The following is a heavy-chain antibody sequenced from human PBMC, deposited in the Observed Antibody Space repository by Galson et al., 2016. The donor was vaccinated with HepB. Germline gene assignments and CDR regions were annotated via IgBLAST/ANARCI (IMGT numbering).Heavy chain of an antibody. CDR2: IHYSGST. D-gene: IGHD6-13*01. Sequence: SETLSLTCTVSGGSIGNYYWHWIRQPPGKGLEWIGYIHYSGSTSYYPSLKSRATISVDTSKNQFSLRLSSVTAADTAVYYCAREYSSFDYWGQGIPITVSS. V-gene: IGHV4-59*01. CDR3: AREYSSFDY. CDR1: GGSIGNYY. J-gene: IGHJ4*02.